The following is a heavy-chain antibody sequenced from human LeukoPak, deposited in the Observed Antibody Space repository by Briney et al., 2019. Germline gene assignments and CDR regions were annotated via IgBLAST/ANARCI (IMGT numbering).Heavy chain of an antibody. CDR2: IIPIFGTA. CDR3: ARQTGHRGYSYLEAFDI. V-gene: IGHV1-69*05. CDR1: GGTFSSYA. Sequence: SVKVSCKASGGTFSSYAISWVRQAPGQGLEWMGRIIPIFGTANYAQKFQGRVTITTDESTSTAYMELSSLRSEDTAVNYCARQTGHRGYSYLEAFDIWGQGTMVTVSS. J-gene: IGHJ3*02. D-gene: IGHD5-18*01.